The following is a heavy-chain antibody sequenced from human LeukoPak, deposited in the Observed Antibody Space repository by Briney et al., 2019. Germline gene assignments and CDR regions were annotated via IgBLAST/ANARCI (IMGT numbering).Heavy chain of an antibody. V-gene: IGHV4-59*01. Sequence: SETLSLTCTVSGGSISSYYWSWIRQPPGKGLEWIGYISYSGNTNYNPSFKSLVTISVDTSKNQFSLKLSSVTAADTAVYYCARVSYCGGDCYPFDYWGQGTLVTVSS. CDR2: ISYSGNT. D-gene: IGHD2-21*02. J-gene: IGHJ4*02. CDR3: ARVSYCGGDCYPFDY. CDR1: GGSISSYY.